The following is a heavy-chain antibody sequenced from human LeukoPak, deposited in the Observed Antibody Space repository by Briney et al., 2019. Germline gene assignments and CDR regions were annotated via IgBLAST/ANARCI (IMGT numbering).Heavy chain of an antibody. D-gene: IGHD6-19*01. J-gene: IGHJ4*02. CDR3: ANGHSSGWYYFDY. CDR2: IYSGGIT. Sequence: PGGSLRLSCAASGFTVSSNYMSWVRQAPGKGLEWVSVIYSGGITYYADSVKGRFTISRDNAKNSLYLQMNSLRAEDTAVYYCANGHSSGWYYFDYWGQGTLVTVSS. V-gene: IGHV3-53*01. CDR1: GFTVSSNY.